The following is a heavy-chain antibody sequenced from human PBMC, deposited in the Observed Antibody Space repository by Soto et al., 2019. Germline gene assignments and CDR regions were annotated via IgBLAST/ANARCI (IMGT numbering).Heavy chain of an antibody. V-gene: IGHV1-69*12. CDR3: ARNGRTPVTTFRCYYYGMDV. D-gene: IGHD4-17*01. CDR2: IIPIFGTA. Sequence: QVQLVQSGAEVKKPGSSVKVSCKASGGTFSSYAISWVRQAPGQGLEWMGGIIPIFGTANYAEKFQGRVTITADEATSTAYMELSSLRSEDPAVYYCARNGRTPVTTFRCYYYGMDVLGQGTTVTVSS. J-gene: IGHJ6*02. CDR1: GGTFSSYA.